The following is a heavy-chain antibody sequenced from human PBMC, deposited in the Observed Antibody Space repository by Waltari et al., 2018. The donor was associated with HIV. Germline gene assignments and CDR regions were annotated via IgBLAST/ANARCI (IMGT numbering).Heavy chain of an antibody. J-gene: IGHJ4*02. D-gene: IGHD4-17*01. Sequence: EVHLVESGGDLVQPGGSLRLSCAASGFSFRSFGMILVRQAPGKGLEWISYISGSSSTMYYAESVKGRFTSSRDNAKNSVYLQMDSLRDEDTAVYYCARADVTTFDYWGQGARVTVSS. V-gene: IGHV3-48*02. CDR3: ARADVTTFDY. CDR2: ISGSSSTM. CDR1: GFSFRSFG.